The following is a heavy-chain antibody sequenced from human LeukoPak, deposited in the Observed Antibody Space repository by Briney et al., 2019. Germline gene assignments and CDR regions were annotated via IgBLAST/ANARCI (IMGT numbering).Heavy chain of an antibody. J-gene: IGHJ4*02. Sequence: SETLSLTCTVSGDSISSHYWSWFRQPPGKGLEWIGYIYYSGSTNYNPSLKSRVTISVDTSKNQFSLKLSSVTAADTAVYYCARALGGGFDYWGQGTLATVSS. CDR2: IYYSGST. CDR1: GDSISSHY. D-gene: IGHD3-16*01. V-gene: IGHV4-59*11. CDR3: ARALGGGFDY.